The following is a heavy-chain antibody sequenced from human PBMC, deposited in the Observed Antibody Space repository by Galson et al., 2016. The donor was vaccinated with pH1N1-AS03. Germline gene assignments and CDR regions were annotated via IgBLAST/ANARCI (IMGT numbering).Heavy chain of an antibody. CDR2: MSHDEKNA. J-gene: IGHJ6*02. V-gene: IGHV3-30*04. D-gene: IGHD5-12*01. CDR3: AGVGAGYVYGNGMDV. Sequence: SLRLSCAASGFDISGYAMHWVRQAPGKGLEWVACMSHDEKNAQHADAVKGRFTISRDNSKATLCLQMNSLRSEDTAIYSCAGVGAGYVYGNGMDVWGQGTTVTVSS. CDR1: GFDISGYA.